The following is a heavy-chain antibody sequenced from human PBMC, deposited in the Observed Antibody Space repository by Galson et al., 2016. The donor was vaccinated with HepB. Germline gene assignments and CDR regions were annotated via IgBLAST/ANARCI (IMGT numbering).Heavy chain of an antibody. CDR3: ARGHYNFWSGRGFRWHYYGMDV. CDR1: GDSIISGSYY. Sequence: TLSLTCSVSGDSIISGSYYWSWIRQPAGKGLEWVGHIYSSGSANYKPSLKSRVTISVDASKNQLSLRFNSVTAADTAVYYCARGHYNFWSGRGFRWHYYGMDVWGKGTTVTVSS. D-gene: IGHD3-3*01. V-gene: IGHV4-61*09. CDR2: IYSSGSA. J-gene: IGHJ6*04.